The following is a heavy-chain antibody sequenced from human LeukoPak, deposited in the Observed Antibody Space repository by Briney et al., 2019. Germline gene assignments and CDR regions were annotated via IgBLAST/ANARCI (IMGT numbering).Heavy chain of an antibody. CDR2: IYYSGST. Sequence: SETLSLTCTVSGGSVSSGSYYWNWVRQPPGKGLEWIGYIYYSGSTNYNPSLKSRVTISVDTSKNQFSLKLSSVTAADTAVYYCARVEGDDYIWGSYRDNAFDIWGQGTMVTVSS. J-gene: IGHJ3*02. CDR3: ARVEGDDYIWGSYRDNAFDI. D-gene: IGHD3-16*02. V-gene: IGHV4-61*01. CDR1: GGSVSSGSYY.